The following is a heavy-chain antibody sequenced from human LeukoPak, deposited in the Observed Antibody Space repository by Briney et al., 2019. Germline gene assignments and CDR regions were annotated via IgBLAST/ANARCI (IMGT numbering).Heavy chain of an antibody. V-gene: IGHV4-59*01. Sequence: SETLSFTCTVSGGSISSYYWSWIRQPPGKGLERIGYIYYSGSTNYNPSLKSRVTISVDTSKNQFSLKLSSVTAADTAVYYCARGTYYDFWSGPTRFDPWGQGTLVTVSS. CDR3: ARGTYYDFWSGPTRFDP. J-gene: IGHJ5*02. CDR2: IYYSGST. CDR1: GGSISSYY. D-gene: IGHD3-3*01.